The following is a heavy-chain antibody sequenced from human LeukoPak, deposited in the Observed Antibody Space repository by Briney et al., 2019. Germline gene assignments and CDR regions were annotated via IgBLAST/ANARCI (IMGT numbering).Heavy chain of an antibody. CDR1: GFTFSDYY. CDR2: ISSSGSTI. J-gene: IGHJ6*02. V-gene: IGHV3-11*01. D-gene: IGHD4-23*01. CDR3: ARDGGNSGYYYYGMDV. Sequence: PGGSLRLSCAASGFTFSDYYMSWIRQAPGKGLEWVSYISSSGSTIFYADSVKGRFTISRDNDKNSLYLQMNSLRAEDTAVYYCARDGGNSGYYYYGMDVWGQGTTVTVSS.